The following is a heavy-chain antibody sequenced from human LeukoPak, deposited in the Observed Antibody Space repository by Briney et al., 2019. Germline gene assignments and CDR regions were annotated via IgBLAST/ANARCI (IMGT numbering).Heavy chain of an antibody. V-gene: IGHV4-34*01. CDR1: GGSFSGNY. D-gene: IGHD3-10*01. CDR2: FTHLETT. J-gene: IGHJ5*02. Sequence: SETLSLTCDVYGGSFSGNYWTWIRQPPGKGPEWLGEFTHLETTNYNPFLKSRVTVSVDTSKNQFSLRLTSVTAADTALYFCARGNRRLGYYGSGSRLPYDSWGQGTLVTVSS. CDR3: ARGNRRLGYYGSGSRLPYDS.